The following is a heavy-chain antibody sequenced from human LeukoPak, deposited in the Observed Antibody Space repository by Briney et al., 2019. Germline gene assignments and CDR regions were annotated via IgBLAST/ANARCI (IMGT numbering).Heavy chain of an antibody. CDR3: ARVRAYGVGATIDYYYMDV. J-gene: IGHJ6*03. Sequence: PSETLSLTCTVSGGSISSYYWSWIRQPPGKGLEWIGYIYYSGSTNYNPSLKSRVTISVDTSKNQFSLKLSSVTAADTAVYYCARVRAYGVGATIDYYYMDVWGKGTTVTVSS. CDR1: GGSISSYY. D-gene: IGHD1-26*01. V-gene: IGHV4-59*01. CDR2: IYYSGST.